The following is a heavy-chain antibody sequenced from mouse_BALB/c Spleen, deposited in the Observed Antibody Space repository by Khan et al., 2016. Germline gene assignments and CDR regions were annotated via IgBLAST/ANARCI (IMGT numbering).Heavy chain of an antibody. Sequence: QVQLQQSGAELAKPGASVKMSCKASGYTFTSYWMHWVKQRPGQGLEWIGYINPSTGYTEYNQKFKDKATLTADKSSSTAYMQLSSLTSEDSAVYYCASYYGSSYFYYWGQGTTLTVSS. CDR1: GYTFTSYW. J-gene: IGHJ2*01. V-gene: IGHV1-7*01. CDR3: ASYYGSSYFYY. CDR2: INPSTGYT. D-gene: IGHD1-1*01.